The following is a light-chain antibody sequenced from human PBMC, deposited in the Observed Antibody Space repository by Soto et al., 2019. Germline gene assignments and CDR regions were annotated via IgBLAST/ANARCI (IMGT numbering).Light chain of an antibody. CDR2: GAS. Sequence: EIVMTQSPATLSVSPGERATLSCRASQSISNNLAWYQQKPGQAPRLLISGASTRATGIPVRFSGRGSATEFTLTISSLQSEDFAVYYCQHYNNLPLTFGGGTKVEVK. CDR3: QHYNNLPLT. CDR1: QSISNN. V-gene: IGKV3-15*01. J-gene: IGKJ4*01.